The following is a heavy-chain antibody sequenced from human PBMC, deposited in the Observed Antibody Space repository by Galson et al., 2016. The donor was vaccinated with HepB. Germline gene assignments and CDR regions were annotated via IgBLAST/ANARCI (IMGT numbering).Heavy chain of an antibody. Sequence: SLRLSCAASGLTFSSYSMNWVRQAPGKGLEWVSYISSSSTIYYADSVKGRFTISRDNAMNSLYLHMSSLRAEDTALYYCTRTISATAGIDWGQGTLVTVSS. J-gene: IGHJ4*02. CDR3: TRTISATAGID. D-gene: IGHD6-13*01. V-gene: IGHV3-48*04. CDR2: ISSSSTI. CDR1: GLTFSSYS.